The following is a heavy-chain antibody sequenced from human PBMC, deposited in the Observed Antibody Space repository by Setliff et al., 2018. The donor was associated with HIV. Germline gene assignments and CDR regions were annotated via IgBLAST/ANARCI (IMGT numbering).Heavy chain of an antibody. CDR3: VKWNYPNS. J-gene: IGHJ4*02. Sequence: GGSLRLSCAASGFTFSSYSMNWVRQAPGKGLEWVSYISSSSATMYYADSVKGRFTISRDNSKNTLYLQMNSLRAEDTAVYYCVKWNYPNSWGQGTLVTVSS. CDR1: GFTFSSYS. V-gene: IGHV3-48*01. CDR2: ISSSSATM. D-gene: IGHD1-7*01.